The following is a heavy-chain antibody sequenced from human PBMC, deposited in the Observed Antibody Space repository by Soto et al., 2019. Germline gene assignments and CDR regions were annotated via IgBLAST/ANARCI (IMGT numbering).Heavy chain of an antibody. CDR2: ISSNGGST. CDR1: GFTFSSYA. V-gene: IGHV3-64D*06. Sequence: GSLRLSCSAPGFTFSSYAMHWVRQAPGKGLEYVSAISSNGGSTYYADSVKGRFTISRDNSKNTLYLQMSSLRAEDTAVYYCVKDLIVVVPAATIVRDYYYYGMDVWGQGTTVTVSS. CDR3: VKDLIVVVPAATIVRDYYYYGMDV. D-gene: IGHD2-2*01. J-gene: IGHJ6*02.